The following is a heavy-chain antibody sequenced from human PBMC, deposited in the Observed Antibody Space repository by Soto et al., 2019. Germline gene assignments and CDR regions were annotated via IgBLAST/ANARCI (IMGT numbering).Heavy chain of an antibody. CDR1: GYTFSNYW. V-gene: IGHV5-51*01. CDR2: IYPGDSDT. Sequence: EVKLVQSGAEVRKPGESLKISCKGSGYTFSNYWINWVRQMPGKGLEWMGIIYPGDSDTRYSPSFQGQVTISADKSIITAYLQWNSMKASDTAMYYCALRHYSYGIWGQGTMVSVSS. CDR3: ALRHYSYGI. D-gene: IGHD5-18*01. J-gene: IGHJ3*02.